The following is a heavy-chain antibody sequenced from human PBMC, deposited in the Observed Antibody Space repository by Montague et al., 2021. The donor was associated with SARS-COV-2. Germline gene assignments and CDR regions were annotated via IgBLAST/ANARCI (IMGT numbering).Heavy chain of an antibody. CDR1: GFSRSTSGMC. CDR2: IDWDDDK. D-gene: IGHD3-22*01. J-gene: IGHJ3*02. Sequence: PALVKPTQTLTLTCTFSGFSRSTSGMCVSWIRQPPGKALEWLARIDWDDDKYYSTSLKTRLTISKDTSKNQVVLTMTNMDPVDTATYYCAREYYYDSSGYYGYAFDIWGQGTMVTVSS. V-gene: IGHV2-70*11. CDR3: AREYYYDSSGYYGYAFDI.